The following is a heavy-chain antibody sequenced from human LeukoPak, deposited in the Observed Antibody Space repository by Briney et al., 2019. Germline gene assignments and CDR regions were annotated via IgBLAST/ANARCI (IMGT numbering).Heavy chain of an antibody. J-gene: IGHJ4*02. V-gene: IGHV4-59*01. Sequence: PSETLSLTCTFSGGSFSPAHWSWIRQPPGKGLEWIGVICDNGHTDCNPSLQSRVTISVDTSKRQFSLKLSSLAAADTAVYYCATGRDPYKTGHWGQGTLVTVSS. CDR1: GGSFSPAH. CDR3: ATGRDPYKTGH. CDR2: ICDNGHT. D-gene: IGHD3-10*01.